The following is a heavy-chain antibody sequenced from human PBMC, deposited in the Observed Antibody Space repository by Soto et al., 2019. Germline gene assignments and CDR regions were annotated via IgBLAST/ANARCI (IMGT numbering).Heavy chain of an antibody. Sequence: PGGSLRLSCAASGFSFSIYAMTWVRQAPGKGLEWVSGIKEDGGVRDYADSVKGRFTISRDNAKNSVYLQMDSLRAEDTAVYYCARDTQYSTFDCWGQGTLVTVSS. CDR3: ARDTQYSTFDC. CDR1: GFSFSIYA. J-gene: IGHJ4*02. V-gene: IGHV3-7*01. D-gene: IGHD2-15*01. CDR2: IKEDGGVR.